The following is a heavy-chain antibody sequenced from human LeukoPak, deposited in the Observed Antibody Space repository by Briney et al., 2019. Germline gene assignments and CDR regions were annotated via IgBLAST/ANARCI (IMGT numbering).Heavy chain of an antibody. Sequence: GSLLLSCEAAGFTFRSYGMHWVRQAPGKGLEWVAFIRHDGSNKYYSDSVKGRFTISRDNSKSALFLHMDTVRADDTAFYYCAKDSPPTSEWLPDYWGQGTLVTVSS. CDR1: GFTFRSYG. J-gene: IGHJ4*02. CDR3: AKDSPPTSEWLPDY. D-gene: IGHD3-3*01. CDR2: IRHDGSNK. V-gene: IGHV3-30*02.